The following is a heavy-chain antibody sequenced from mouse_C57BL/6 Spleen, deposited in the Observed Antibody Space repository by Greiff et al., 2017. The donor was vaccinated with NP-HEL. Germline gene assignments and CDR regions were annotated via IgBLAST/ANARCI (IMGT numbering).Heavy chain of an antibody. D-gene: IGHD3-1*01. CDR1: GYAFSSSW. CDR3: ARSGGSNPHFDY. Sequence: QVQLQQSGPELVKPGASVKISCKASGYAFSSSWMNWVKQRPGKGLEWIGRIYPGDGDTNYNGKFKGKATLTADKSSSTAYMQLSSLTSEDSAVYFGARSGGSNPHFDYWGQGTTLTVSS. V-gene: IGHV1-82*01. CDR2: IYPGDGDT. J-gene: IGHJ2*01.